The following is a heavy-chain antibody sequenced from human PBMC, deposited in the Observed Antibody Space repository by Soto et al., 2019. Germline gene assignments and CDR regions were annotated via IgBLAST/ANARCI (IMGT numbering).Heavy chain of an antibody. J-gene: IGHJ4*02. CDR3: SRDPPPPEY. D-gene: IGHD2-2*01. Sequence: QVQLVQSGAEVKKPGASVKVSCKASGYTFASYAISWMRQAPGQGLEWMGWISAYNGNTNYAQKHQGRVTMNTDTSTSTAYIELRSLRSDATAVYYCSRDPPPPEYWGQGTLVTVSS. CDR2: ISAYNGNT. V-gene: IGHV1-18*01. CDR1: GYTFASYA.